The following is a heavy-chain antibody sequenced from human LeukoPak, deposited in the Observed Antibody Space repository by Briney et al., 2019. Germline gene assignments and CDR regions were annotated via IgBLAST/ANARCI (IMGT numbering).Heavy chain of an antibody. Sequence: GASVKVSCKASGYTFTSYAMNWVRQAPGQGLEWMGWINTNTGNPTYAQGFTGRFVFSLDTSVSTAYLQISSLRAEDTAVYYCARDPSRTDAFLFDYWGQGTLVTVSS. J-gene: IGHJ4*02. CDR2: INTNTGNP. V-gene: IGHV7-4-1*02. CDR1: GYTFTSYA. D-gene: IGHD5-24*01. CDR3: ARDPSRTDAFLFDY.